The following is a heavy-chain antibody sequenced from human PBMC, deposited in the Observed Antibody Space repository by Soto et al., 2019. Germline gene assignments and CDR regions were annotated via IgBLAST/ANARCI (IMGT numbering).Heavy chain of an antibody. V-gene: IGHV4-31*03. CDR3: ARVSSSVYNWFDH. D-gene: IGHD6-6*01. J-gene: IGHJ5*02. CDR1: GGSISSGGYY. Sequence: SETLSLTCTVSGGSISSGGYYWSWIRQHPGKGLEWIGYIYYSGSTYYNPSLKSRVTISVDTSKNQFSLKLSSVTAADTAVYYCARVSSSVYNWFDHWGQGTLVTVSS. CDR2: IYYSGST.